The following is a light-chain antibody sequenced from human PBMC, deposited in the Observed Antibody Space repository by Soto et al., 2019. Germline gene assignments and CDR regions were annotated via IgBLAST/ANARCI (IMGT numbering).Light chain of an antibody. Sequence: QSVLTPPPSVSASPAQKVTISCSRTSSNIGNNNVSWYPHLRATSPKLLIYDNNKRPSGIPDRFSGSKSGTSATLGITGLQTGDEGDYYCGTWDTSLSAVVVGGGTK. CDR3: GTWDTSLSAVV. CDR2: DNN. J-gene: IGLJ2*01. CDR1: SSNIGNNN. V-gene: IGLV1-51*01.